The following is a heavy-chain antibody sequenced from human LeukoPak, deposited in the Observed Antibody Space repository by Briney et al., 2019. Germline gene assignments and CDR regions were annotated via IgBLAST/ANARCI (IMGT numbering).Heavy chain of an antibody. V-gene: IGHV4-59*01. J-gene: IGHJ4*02. CDR2: IYYSGST. CDR1: GGSISSYY. CDR3: ARDGGYDSSGSFDY. Sequence: SETLSLTCTVSGGSISSYYWSWIRQSPGKGLEWIGYIYYSGSTNYNPSLKSRVTISVDTSKNQFSLKLSSVTAADTAVYYCARDGGYDSSGSFDYWGQGTLVTVSS. D-gene: IGHD3-22*01.